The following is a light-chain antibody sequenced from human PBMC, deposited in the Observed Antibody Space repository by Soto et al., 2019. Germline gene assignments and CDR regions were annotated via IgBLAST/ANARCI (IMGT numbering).Light chain of an antibody. CDR1: ETVRTF. J-gene: IGKJ1*01. CDR2: GAS. V-gene: IGKV3-11*01. Sequence: PGDRATLSCRASETVRTFVDWYQQKPGQAPRLLIHGASNRATGIPARFSGSGSGTDFTLTISNLEPEDFAVYYCQQHSHWPPWTFGQGTRVEI. CDR3: QQHSHWPPWT.